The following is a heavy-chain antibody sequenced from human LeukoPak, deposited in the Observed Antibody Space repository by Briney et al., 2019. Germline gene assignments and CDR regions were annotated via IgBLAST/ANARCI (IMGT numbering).Heavy chain of an antibody. D-gene: IGHD5-24*01. CDR3: AARRRDGYNHDAFDI. J-gene: IGHJ3*02. Sequence: PGGSLRLSCAASGFTFSSYAMSWVRQAPGKGLEWVSAISGSGGSTYYADSVKGRFTISRDNSKNIVYLQMNSLRPEDTAVYYCAARRRDGYNHDAFDIWGQGTIIIVSS. V-gene: IGHV3-23*01. CDR2: ISGSGGST. CDR1: GFTFSSYA.